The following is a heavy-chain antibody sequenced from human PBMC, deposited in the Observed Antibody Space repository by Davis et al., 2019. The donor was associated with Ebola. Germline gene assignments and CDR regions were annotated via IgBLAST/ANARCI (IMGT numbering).Heavy chain of an antibody. CDR1: GYTFTSYG. J-gene: IGHJ6*02. D-gene: IGHD6-19*01. CDR2: ISAYNGNT. Sequence: ASVKVSCKASGYTFTSYGISWVRQAPGQGLEWMGWISAYNGNTNYAQKLQGRVTMTRDTSTSTVYMELSSLRAEDTAVYYCARGPGGWQWLVPSSYYYYYGMDVWGQGTTVTVSS. V-gene: IGHV1-18*01. CDR3: ARGPGGWQWLVPSSYYYYYGMDV.